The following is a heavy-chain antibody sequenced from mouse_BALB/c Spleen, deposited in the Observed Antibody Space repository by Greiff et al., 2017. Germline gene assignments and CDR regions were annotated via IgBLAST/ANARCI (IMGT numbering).Heavy chain of an antibody. CDR2: IYPGNVNT. CDR1: GYTFTSYY. J-gene: IGHJ3*01. D-gene: IGHD2-4*01. V-gene: IGHV1S56*01. Sequence: QVQLKQSGPELVKPGASVRISCKASGYTFTSYYIHWVKQRPGQGLEWIGWIYPGNVNTKYNEKFKGKATLTADKSSSTAYMQLSSLTSEDSAVYVCARGDYDEEAWFAYWGQGTLVTVSA. CDR3: ARGDYDEEAWFAY.